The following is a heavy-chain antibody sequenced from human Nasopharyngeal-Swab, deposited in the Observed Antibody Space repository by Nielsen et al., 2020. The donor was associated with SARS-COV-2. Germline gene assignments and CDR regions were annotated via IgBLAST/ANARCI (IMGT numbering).Heavy chain of an antibody. CDR1: GYTLTELS. CDR3: ATAFSYYGSGSPDY. J-gene: IGHJ4*02. Sequence: ASVKVSCKVSGYTLTELSMHWVRQAPGKGPEWMGGFDPEDGETIYAQKFQGRVTMTEDTSTDTAYMELSSLRSEDTAVYYCATAFSYYGSGSPDYWGQGTLVTVSS. D-gene: IGHD3-10*01. V-gene: IGHV1-24*01. CDR2: FDPEDGET.